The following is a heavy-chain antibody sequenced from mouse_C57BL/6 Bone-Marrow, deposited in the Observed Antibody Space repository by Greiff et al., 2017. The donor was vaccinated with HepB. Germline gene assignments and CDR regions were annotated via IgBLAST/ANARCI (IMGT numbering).Heavy chain of an antibody. CDR2: ISSCSSTI. D-gene: IGHD1-1*01. CDR3: ARCYYYGSSPFAY. CDR1: GFTFSDYG. V-gene: IGHV5-17*01. Sequence: EVQLVESGGGLVKPGGSLKLSCAASGFTFSDYGMHWVRQAPEKGLEWVAYISSCSSTIYYADTVKGRFTISRDNAKNTLFLQMTSLRSEDTAMYYCARCYYYGSSPFAYWGQGTLVTVSA. J-gene: IGHJ3*01.